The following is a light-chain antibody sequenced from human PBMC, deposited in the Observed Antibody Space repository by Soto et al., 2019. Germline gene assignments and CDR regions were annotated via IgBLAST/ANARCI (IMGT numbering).Light chain of an antibody. CDR2: YVS. J-gene: IGLJ1*01. CDR3: CSHTTRGTRI. CDR1: SSDNGDYNY. V-gene: IGLV2-14*01. Sequence: QSVLTQPASVSESPGQSIPISCVDTSSDNGDYNYVSWYQQHPGKVPKVTIYYVSNRPSGDSYRFSGTKSGNTASLTVSGLQAEDEDDYSCCSHTTRGTRIFGPGTKVTVL.